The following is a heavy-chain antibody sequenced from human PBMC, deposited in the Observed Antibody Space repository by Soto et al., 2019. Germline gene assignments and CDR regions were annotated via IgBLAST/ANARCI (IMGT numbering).Heavy chain of an antibody. CDR1: GFTFSSYA. D-gene: IGHD6-19*01. CDR3: AKGGAVAGNLGFDP. V-gene: IGHV3-23*01. CDR2: ISGSGGST. Sequence: EVQLLESGGGLVQPGGSLRLSCAASGFTFSSYAMSWVRQAPGKGLEWVSAISGSGGSTYYADSVKGRFTISRDNSKNTLYLQMNGLSAEDTAVYYCAKGGAVAGNLGFDPWGQGTLVTVSS. J-gene: IGHJ5*02.